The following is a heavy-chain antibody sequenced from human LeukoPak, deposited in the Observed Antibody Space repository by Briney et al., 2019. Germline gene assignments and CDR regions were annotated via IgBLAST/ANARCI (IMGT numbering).Heavy chain of an antibody. J-gene: IGHJ4*02. CDR2: IRYDGSNK. D-gene: IGHD4-11*01. CDR1: GFTFSSYG. V-gene: IGHV3-30*02. Sequence: GGSLRLSCAASGFTFSSYGMHWVRQAPGKGLEWVAFIRYDGSNKYYADSVKGRFTISRDNSKNTLYLQMNSLRAEDTAVYYCAKDADPAMTTVTDYWGQGTLVTVSS. CDR3: AKDADPAMTTVTDY.